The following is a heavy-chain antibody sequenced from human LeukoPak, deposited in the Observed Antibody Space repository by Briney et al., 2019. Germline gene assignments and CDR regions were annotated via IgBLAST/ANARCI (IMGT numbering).Heavy chain of an antibody. V-gene: IGHV3-7*05. D-gene: IGHD5-18*01. CDR2: IKEDGSEK. CDR3: ARDYMVTFDY. J-gene: IGHJ4*02. CDR1: GLTFSSYW. Sequence: GGSLILSCAASGLTFSSYWMSWVRQAPGKGLEWVANIKEDGSEKHYVDSVKGRFTISRDNAKNSLYLQMNSLRAEDTAVYYCARDYMVTFDYWGQGTLVTVSS.